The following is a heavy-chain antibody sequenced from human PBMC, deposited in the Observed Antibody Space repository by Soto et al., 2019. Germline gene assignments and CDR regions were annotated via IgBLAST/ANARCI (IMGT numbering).Heavy chain of an antibody. CDR2: TSWNSGSI. J-gene: IGHJ4*02. Sequence: EVQLVESGGGLVQPGRSLRLSCAASGFTFDDYAMHWVRQAPGKGLEWVSGTSWNSGSIGYADSVKGRFTISSDNAKNSLSLQMTLMRAADAALYYCAGSSCYGGYFDYWGQGTLVTVSS. CDR3: AGSSCYGGYFDY. CDR1: GFTFDDYA. V-gene: IGHV3-9*01. D-gene: IGHD6-13*01.